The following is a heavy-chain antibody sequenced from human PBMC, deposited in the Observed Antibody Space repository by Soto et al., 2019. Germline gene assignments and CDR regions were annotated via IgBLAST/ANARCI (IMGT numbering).Heavy chain of an antibody. J-gene: IGHJ5*02. CDR2: IYYSGST. D-gene: IGHD3-10*01. Sequence: SETLSLTCTVSGGSISSYYWSWIRQPPGKGLEWIGYIYYSGSTNYNPSLKSRVTISVDTSKNQFSLKLSSVTAADTAVYYCARAFPSLVRGVMTVWFDPWGQGTLVTVSS. CDR3: ARAFPSLVRGVMTVWFDP. CDR1: GGSISSYY. V-gene: IGHV4-59*01.